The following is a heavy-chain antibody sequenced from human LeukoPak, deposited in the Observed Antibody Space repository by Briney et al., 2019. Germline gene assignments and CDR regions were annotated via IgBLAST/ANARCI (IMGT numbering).Heavy chain of an antibody. Sequence: GGSLRLSCAASGFTFSSYGMHWVRQAPGKGLEWVAVIWYDGSNKYYADSVKGRFTISRDNSKNTLYLQMNSLRAEDTAVYYCAREEEDYYGSGQRHYYYYGMDVWGQGTTVTVSS. D-gene: IGHD3-10*01. J-gene: IGHJ6*02. CDR3: AREEEDYYGSGQRHYYYYGMDV. CDR1: GFTFSSYG. CDR2: IWYDGSNK. V-gene: IGHV3-30*19.